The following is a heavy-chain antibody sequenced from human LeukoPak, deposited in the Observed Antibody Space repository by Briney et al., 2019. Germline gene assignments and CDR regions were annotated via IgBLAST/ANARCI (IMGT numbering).Heavy chain of an antibody. CDR1: GFTFSSYA. V-gene: IGHV3-30-3*01. D-gene: IGHD3-16*01. J-gene: IGHJ6*02. Sequence: GRSLRLSCAASGFTFSSYAMHWVRQAPGKGLEWVAVISYDGSNKYYADSVKGRFTTSRDNSKNTLYLQMNSLRAEDTAVYYCARDYAISTGYYGMDVWGQGTTVTVSS. CDR3: ARDYAISTGYYGMDV. CDR2: ISYDGSNK.